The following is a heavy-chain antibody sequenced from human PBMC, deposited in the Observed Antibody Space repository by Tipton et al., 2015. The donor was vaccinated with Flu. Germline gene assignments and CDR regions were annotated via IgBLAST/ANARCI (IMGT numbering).Heavy chain of an antibody. CDR1: GFTFSSYS. CDR3: ARAGFGELHPQYYYYYMDV. V-gene: IGHV3-48*01. J-gene: IGHJ6*03. D-gene: IGHD3-10*01. Sequence: SLRLSCAASGFTFSSYSMNWVRQAPGKGLEWVSYISSSSSTIYYADSVKGRFTISRDNAKNSLYLQMNSLRAEDTAVYYCARAGFGELHPQYYYYYMDVWGKGTTVTVSS. CDR2: ISSSSSTI.